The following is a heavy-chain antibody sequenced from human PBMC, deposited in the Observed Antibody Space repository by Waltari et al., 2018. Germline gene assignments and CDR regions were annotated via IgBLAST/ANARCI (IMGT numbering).Heavy chain of an antibody. CDR2: ISTTGTA. CDR1: GGSISSVDYF. CDR3: ARDLGLDYGSGNFYRNWFDP. D-gene: IGHD3-10*01. Sequence: QVQLQESGPGLVRPSQTLSLTCTVSGGSISSVDYFWSWIRQPAGKGLEWIGRISTTGTANYNPSFNSRVTISVDTSKNQFSLNLRSVTAADTVVYYCARDLGLDYGSGNFYRNWFDPWGQGTLVTVSS. J-gene: IGHJ5*02. V-gene: IGHV4-61*02.